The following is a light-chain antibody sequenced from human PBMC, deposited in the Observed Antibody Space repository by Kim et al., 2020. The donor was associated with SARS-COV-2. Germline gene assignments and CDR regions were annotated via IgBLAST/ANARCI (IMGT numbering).Light chain of an antibody. V-gene: IGLV3-21*04. CDR2: YNT. CDR3: QVWDRSSDYVF. CDR1: DIGTKS. J-gene: IGLJ2*01. Sequence: PGKAARTTCGGNDIGTKSVHWYQARPGQAHVMVIYYNTDRPSGIPERVSGANSGNTATLTISGVEAGDEADYYCQVWDRSSDYVFFGGGTKLTVL.